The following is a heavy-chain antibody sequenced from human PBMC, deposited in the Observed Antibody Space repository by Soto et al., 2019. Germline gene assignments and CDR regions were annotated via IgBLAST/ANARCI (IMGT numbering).Heavy chain of an antibody. CDR2: ITTSDDIT. CDR3: TKGDSSGYFDPSAGYSTPDH. V-gene: IGHV3-23*01. CDR1: GFIFKDFA. D-gene: IGHD2-15*01. J-gene: IGHJ5*02. Sequence: EVQLFESGGGLVEPGESLRLSCAASGFIFKDFATSWVRQAPGKGLEWVSTITTSDDITYSADSVRGRFTISRDNSANTLFLQMSSLRGDDTATYYCTKGDSSGYFDPSAGYSTPDHWGQGTLVTVSS.